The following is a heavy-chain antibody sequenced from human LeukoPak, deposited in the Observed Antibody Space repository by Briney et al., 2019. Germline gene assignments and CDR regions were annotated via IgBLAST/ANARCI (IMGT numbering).Heavy chain of an antibody. V-gene: IGHV4-59*08. Sequence: SETLSLNCSVSNASISSYYWSWIRQSPGKGLEWIGYISNSGSTNYNPSLKSRVTISVDTSKNQFSLKLSSVTAADTAVYYCARHWGSCRGGDCYTFDCWGQGTLVTVSS. CDR2: ISNSGST. J-gene: IGHJ4*02. D-gene: IGHD2-21*02. CDR3: ARHWGSCRGGDCYTFDC. CDR1: NASISSYY.